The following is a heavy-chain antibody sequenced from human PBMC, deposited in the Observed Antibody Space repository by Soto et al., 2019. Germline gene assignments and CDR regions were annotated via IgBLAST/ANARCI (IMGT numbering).Heavy chain of an antibody. CDR3: AKDSFRDWYFDL. V-gene: IGHV3-23*01. CDR2: ISGSGGST. CDR1: GFTFSSYA. J-gene: IGHJ2*01. Sequence: SGGSLRLSCAASGFTFSSYAMSWVRQAPGKGLEWVSAISGSGGSTYYADSVKGRFTISRDNSKNTLYLQMNSLRAEDTAVYYCAKDSFRDWYFDLWGRGTLVTVSS.